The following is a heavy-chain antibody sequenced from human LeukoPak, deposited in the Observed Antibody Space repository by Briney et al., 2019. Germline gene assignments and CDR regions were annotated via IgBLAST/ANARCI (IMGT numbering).Heavy chain of an antibody. D-gene: IGHD6-13*01. V-gene: IGHV4-34*01. Sequence: SETLSLTCAVYGGSFSSYYWSWIRQPPGKGMEWIGEINHTGSTNYNPSPKSRVTISVDTSKNQFSLKLSSVTAADTAVYYCARGYSSSWHYYYYYMDVWGKGTTVTISS. CDR2: INHTGST. CDR3: ARGYSSSWHYYYYYMDV. CDR1: GGSFSSYY. J-gene: IGHJ6*03.